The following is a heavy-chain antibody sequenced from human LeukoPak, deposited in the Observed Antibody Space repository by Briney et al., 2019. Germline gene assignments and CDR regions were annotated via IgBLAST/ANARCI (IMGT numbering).Heavy chain of an antibody. J-gene: IGHJ6*03. CDR2: IYTSGST. CDR1: GGSISSYY. D-gene: IGHD6-13*01. Sequence: SETLSLTCTVSGGSISSYYWSWIRQPAGKGLEWIGRIYTSGSTNYNPSLKSRVTMSADTYKNQFSLKLSSVTAADTAVYYCARVISSWYPPYYYYYMDVWGKGTTVTVSS. CDR3: ARVISSWYPPYYYYYMDV. V-gene: IGHV4-4*07.